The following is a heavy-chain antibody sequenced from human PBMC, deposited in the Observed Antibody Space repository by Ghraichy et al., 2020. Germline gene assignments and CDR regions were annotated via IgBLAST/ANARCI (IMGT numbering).Heavy chain of an antibody. D-gene: IGHD1-26*01. CDR3: ARNVGGSYVSSYYGMDV. Sequence: GSLNISCAASGFTFSDYYMSWIRQAPGKGLEWLSFISSSGSTIYYADSVKGRFTISRDNAKNSLYLQMNSLRAEDTAVYYCARNVGGSYVSSYYGMDVWGQGTTVTVSS. CDR2: ISSSGSTI. V-gene: IGHV3-11*01. CDR1: GFTFSDYY. J-gene: IGHJ6*02.